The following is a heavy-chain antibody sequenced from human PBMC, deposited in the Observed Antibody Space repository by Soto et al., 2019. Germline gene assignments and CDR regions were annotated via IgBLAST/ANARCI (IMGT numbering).Heavy chain of an antibody. D-gene: IGHD1-26*01. CDR3: AAAREVRYYYYGMDV. CDR2: IISIFGTA. CDR1: GGTFSSYA. Sequence: QVQLVQSGAEVKKPGSSVKVSCKASGGTFSSYAISWVRQAPGQGLEWMGGIISIFGTADYAQKCQGRVTITADESTSTAYMELSSLRSEVTAVYYCAAAREVRYYYYGMDVWGQGTTVTVSS. J-gene: IGHJ6*02. V-gene: IGHV1-69*12.